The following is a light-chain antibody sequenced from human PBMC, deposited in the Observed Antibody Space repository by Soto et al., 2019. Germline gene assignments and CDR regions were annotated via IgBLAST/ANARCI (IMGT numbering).Light chain of an antibody. CDR2: GAS. CDR1: QRITDNF. J-gene: IGKJ2*01. CDR3: QQYGRSPFT. V-gene: IGKV3-20*01. Sequence: ELVLPQSPVTLSLSPGERATLSCRASQRITDNFLAWFQQKPGLAPRLLISGASTRASGVPDRFRGGGSGTDFVHTISRLKPEDFAVYFCQQYGRSPFTFGQGTKLQL.